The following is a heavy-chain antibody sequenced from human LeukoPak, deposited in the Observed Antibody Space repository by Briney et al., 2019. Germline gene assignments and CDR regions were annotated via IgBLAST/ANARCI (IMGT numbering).Heavy chain of an antibody. Sequence: PSETLSLTCTVSGDSVSSSNFFWGWIRQPPGKGLEWIGSFHYSGSTFYNPSLKSRVTISVDTSKNHFSRKLTSVTAADSAVYYCARHEYQVFPPANWFDPWGQGTLVSVSS. V-gene: IGHV4-39*02. D-gene: IGHD6-6*01. CDR1: GDSVSSSNFF. J-gene: IGHJ5*02. CDR2: FHYSGST. CDR3: ARHEYQVFPPANWFDP.